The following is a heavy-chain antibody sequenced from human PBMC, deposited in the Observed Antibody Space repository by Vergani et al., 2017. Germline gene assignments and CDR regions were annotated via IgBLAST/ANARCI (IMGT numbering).Heavy chain of an antibody. Sequence: QVTLKESGPVLVKPTETLTLTCTVSGFSLSNARMGVSWIRQPSGKALDWLAHIFSNDEKSYSTSLKSRLTISKDTSKSQVVLTMTNMDPVDTATYYCARIAFDILTDVMLFDIWGQGTMVTVSS. V-gene: IGHV2-26*01. J-gene: IGHJ3*02. CDR3: ARIAFDILTDVMLFDI. D-gene: IGHD3-9*01. CDR2: IFSNDEK. CDR1: GFSLSNARMG.